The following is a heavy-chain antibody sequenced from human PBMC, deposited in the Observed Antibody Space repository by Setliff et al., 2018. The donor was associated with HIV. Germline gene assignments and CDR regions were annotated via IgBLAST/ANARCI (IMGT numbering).Heavy chain of an antibody. D-gene: IGHD5-12*01. CDR1: GYTFTSYG. J-gene: IGHJ4*02. CDR3: ARVGDGYNSFDY. Sequence: ASVKVSCKASGYTFTSYGISWVRQAPGQGLEWMGWINPSGGSTTYSQKFQGRVIMTRDTSTSTVYMELNSLRSEDTAVYYCARVGDGYNSFDYWGQGTLVTVSS. CDR2: INPSGGST. V-gene: IGHV1-46*01.